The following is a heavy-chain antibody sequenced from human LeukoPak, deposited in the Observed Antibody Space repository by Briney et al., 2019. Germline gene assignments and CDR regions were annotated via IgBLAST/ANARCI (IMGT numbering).Heavy chain of an antibody. CDR3: ASYGSGSYYFDY. CDR2: IYYSGST. Sequence: KPSETLSLTCTVSGRSISSGSYYWGWIRQPPGRGLEWIGSIYYSGSTYYNPSLKSRVTISVDTSKNQFSLKLSSVTAADTAVYYCASYGSGSYYFDYWGQGTLVTVSS. J-gene: IGHJ4*02. CDR1: GRSISSGSYY. V-gene: IGHV4-39*01. D-gene: IGHD3-10*01.